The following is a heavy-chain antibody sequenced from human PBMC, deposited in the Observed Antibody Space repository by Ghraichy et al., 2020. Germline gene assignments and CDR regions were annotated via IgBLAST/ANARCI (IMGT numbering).Heavy chain of an antibody. CDR1: GFTFSIYA. Sequence: GGSLRLSCAASGFTFSIYAMSWVRQAPGKGLEWVSTISVSGGTTYYADSVKGRFTISRDNSKSTLYLQMNSLRAEDTAVYYCAKERENIVPGDVWGQGTPVTVSS. D-gene: IGHD2/OR15-2a*01. J-gene: IGHJ6*02. V-gene: IGHV3-23*01. CDR3: AKERENIVPGDV. CDR2: ISVSGGTT.